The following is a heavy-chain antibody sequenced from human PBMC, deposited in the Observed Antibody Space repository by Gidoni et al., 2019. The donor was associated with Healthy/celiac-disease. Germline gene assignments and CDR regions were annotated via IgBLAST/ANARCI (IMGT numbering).Heavy chain of an antibody. J-gene: IGHJ6*03. CDR1: GFTFSSYG. CDR2: KWYDGSNK. CDR3: AREGNYYYYYYMDV. V-gene: IGHV3-33*01. Sequence: QVQLVESGGGVVQPGRSLRLSCAASGFTFSSYGMHWVRQAPGKGLEWVAVKWYDGSNKYYADSVKGRFTISRDKSKNTLYLQMNSLRAEDTAVYYCAREGNYYYYYYMDVWGKGTTVTVSS. D-gene: IGHD4-4*01.